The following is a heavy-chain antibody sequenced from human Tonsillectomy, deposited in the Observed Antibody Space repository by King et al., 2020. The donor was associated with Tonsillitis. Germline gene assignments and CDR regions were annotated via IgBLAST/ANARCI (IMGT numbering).Heavy chain of an antibody. CDR2: ISSDGVTI. V-gene: IGHV3-43*01. D-gene: IGHD2-15*01. Sequence: VQLVESGGVVIQSGGSLRLSCAASGFTFDHYTMHWVRQAPGKGLEWVSLISSDGVTIYYADSMKGRFTISRDNSKNSLHLQMNSLRTEDTALYYCATERMKFFYYCGQGTLVTVSS. J-gene: IGHJ4*02. CDR3: ATERMKFFYY. CDR1: GFTFDHYT.